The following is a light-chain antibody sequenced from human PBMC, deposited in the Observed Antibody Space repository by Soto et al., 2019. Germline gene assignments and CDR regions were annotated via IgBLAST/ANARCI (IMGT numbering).Light chain of an antibody. V-gene: IGKV1-39*01. CDR1: QSISSY. J-gene: IGKJ1*01. CDR3: QQSYSNPRT. CDR2: PAS. Sequence: DIQMTQSPSSLSASVGDRVTITCRASQSISSYLNWYQQKPGKDPKLLIYPASSLQSGVQARFSGSGSGTEFTRTISRRQPEELDAYYFQQSYSNPRTFGQGTKVEIK.